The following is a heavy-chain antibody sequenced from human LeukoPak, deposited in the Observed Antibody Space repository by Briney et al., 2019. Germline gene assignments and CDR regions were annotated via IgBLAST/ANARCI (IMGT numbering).Heavy chain of an antibody. V-gene: IGHV3-7*03. CDR1: GFTFSSYW. CDR3: ANRISGSSS. J-gene: IGHJ5*02. Sequence: GGSLRLSCAASGFTFSSYWMSWVRQAPGKGLEWVANIKQDGSEKYYVDSVKGRFIISRDNSKNTVFLQMNSLRAEDTGVYYCANRISGSSSWGQGTLVTVSS. D-gene: IGHD1-26*01. CDR2: IKQDGSEK.